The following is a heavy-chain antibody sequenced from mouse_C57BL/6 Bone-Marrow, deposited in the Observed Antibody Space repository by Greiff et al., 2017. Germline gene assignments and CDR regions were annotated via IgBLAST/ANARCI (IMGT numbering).Heavy chain of an antibody. CDR1: GFTFSSYA. J-gene: IGHJ3*01. Sequence: EVKLVESGGGLVKPGGSLKLSCAASGFTFSSYAMSWVRQTPEKRLEWVATISDGGSYTYYPDNVKGRFTISRDNAKNNLYLQMSHLKSEDTAMYYCARDGYYYGSSYTWFAYWGQGTLVTVSA. CDR3: ARDGYYYGSSYTWFAY. CDR2: ISDGGSYT. D-gene: IGHD1-1*01. V-gene: IGHV5-4*01.